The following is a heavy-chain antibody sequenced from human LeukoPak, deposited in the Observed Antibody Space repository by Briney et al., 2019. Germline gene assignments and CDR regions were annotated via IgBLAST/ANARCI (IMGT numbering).Heavy chain of an antibody. D-gene: IGHD3-10*01. Sequence: PGGSLRLSCAASGFTFSDCWMSWVRQAPGKGLEWVANIKYHASDGHYVDSVRGRFTISRDNAKNSLFLQMNSLRAEDTAVYYCARIGGSGTYWDYWGQGTLVTVSS. CDR3: ARIGGSGTYWDY. J-gene: IGHJ4*02. CDR1: GFTFSDCW. CDR2: IKYHASDG. V-gene: IGHV3-7*01.